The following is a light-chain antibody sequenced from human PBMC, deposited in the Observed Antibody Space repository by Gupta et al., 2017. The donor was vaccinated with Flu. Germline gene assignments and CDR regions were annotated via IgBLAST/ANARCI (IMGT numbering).Light chain of an antibody. CDR1: QSVRSKF. Sequence: GTLSLSPGERATLSCRARQSVRSKFLAWYQQKPGQAPRLLIYGASNRATGIPDRFSGSESGTDFTLAISRRESEDFAVYYCQQEGSSPKAFGGGTEVEIK. CDR2: GAS. J-gene: IGKJ4*01. CDR3: QQEGSSPKA. V-gene: IGKV3-20*01.